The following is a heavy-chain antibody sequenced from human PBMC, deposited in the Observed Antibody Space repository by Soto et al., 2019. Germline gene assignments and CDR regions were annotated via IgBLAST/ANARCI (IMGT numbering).Heavy chain of an antibody. CDR1: GFTFGDYW. V-gene: IGHV3-74*01. CDR2: VSPDGTTT. J-gene: IGHJ1*01. D-gene: IGHD5-18*01. Sequence: GSLRLSCGATGFTFGDYWMHWVRQVPGKGLVWVAEVSPDGTTTSHADSVKGRFTVSRDNAKNTLYLQMNSLRGEDTAVYYCARSGYLCGLDFWGQGSPDIVSS. CDR3: ARSGYLCGLDF.